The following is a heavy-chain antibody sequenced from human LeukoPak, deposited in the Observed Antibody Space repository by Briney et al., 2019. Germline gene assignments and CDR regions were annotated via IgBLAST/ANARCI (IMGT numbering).Heavy chain of an antibody. CDR3: ARDHSPSYAHDY. Sequence: GGSLRLSRAASGFTFSSYEMNWVRQAPGKGLEWVSYISSSGSTIYYADSVKGRFTISGDNAKNSLYLQMNSLRAEDTAVYYCARDHSPSYAHDYWGQGTLVTVSS. CDR2: ISSSGSTI. CDR1: GFTFSSYE. D-gene: IGHD2-2*01. V-gene: IGHV3-48*03. J-gene: IGHJ4*02.